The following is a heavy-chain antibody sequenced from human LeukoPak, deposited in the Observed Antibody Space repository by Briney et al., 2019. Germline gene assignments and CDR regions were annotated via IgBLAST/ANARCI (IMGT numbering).Heavy chain of an antibody. CDR1: GGSISSYY. D-gene: IGHD1-26*01. J-gene: IGHJ4*02. Sequence: SETLSLTCTVSGGSISSYYWSWIRQPPGKGLEWIGYIYYSGSTNYNPSLKSRVTISVDTSKNQFSLKLSSVTAADTAVYYCARDTGMEGPTRGISFDYWGQGTLVTVSS. CDR3: ARDTGMEGPTRGISFDY. V-gene: IGHV4-59*12. CDR2: IYYSGST.